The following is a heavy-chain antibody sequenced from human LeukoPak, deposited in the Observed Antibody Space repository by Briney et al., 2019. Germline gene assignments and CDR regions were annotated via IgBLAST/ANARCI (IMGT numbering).Heavy chain of an antibody. CDR2: MNPNSGDT. Sequence: ASVKVSCKASGYTFTSYDINWVRQATGQGLEWMGWMNPNSGDTGYAQKFQGRVTLTRSTSISTAYMELSSPRSEDTAVYYCARDYGGNSGWFDPWGQGTLVTVSS. CDR1: GYTFTSYD. J-gene: IGHJ5*02. D-gene: IGHD4-23*01. CDR3: ARDYGGNSGWFDP. V-gene: IGHV1-8*01.